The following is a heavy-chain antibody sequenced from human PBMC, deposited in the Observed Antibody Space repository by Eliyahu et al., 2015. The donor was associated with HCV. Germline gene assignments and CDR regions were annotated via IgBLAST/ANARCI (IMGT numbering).Heavy chain of an antibody. D-gene: IGHD3-3*01. CDR3: AKDPVRFLEWLPHYFDY. Sequence: EVQLLQSGGGLVQPGGSLRLSCVASGFTFGNYAMTWVRQAPGKGLEWVSAISGSATYTYYADSVKGRFTISRDNSKNTLFLQMNSLRAEDTAIYYCAKDPVRFLEWLPHYFDYWGQGTLVTVPS. J-gene: IGHJ4*02. V-gene: IGHV3-23*01. CDR1: GFTFGNYA. CDR2: ISGSATYT.